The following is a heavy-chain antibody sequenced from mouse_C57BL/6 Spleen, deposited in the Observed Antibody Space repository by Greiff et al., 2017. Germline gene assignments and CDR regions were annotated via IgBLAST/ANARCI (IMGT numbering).Heavy chain of an antibody. Sequence: QVQLQQPGAELVKPGASVTLSCKASGYNFTSYWMQWVKQRPGQGLEWIGEIAPSDSYTNYTQQFKGKATLTVDTSSSTAYMQLSSLTSEDSAVYYCARRATVPFYAMDYWGQGTSVTVSS. CDR2: IAPSDSYT. D-gene: IGHD1-1*01. J-gene: IGHJ4*01. V-gene: IGHV1-50*01. CDR1: GYNFTSYW. CDR3: ARRATVPFYAMDY.